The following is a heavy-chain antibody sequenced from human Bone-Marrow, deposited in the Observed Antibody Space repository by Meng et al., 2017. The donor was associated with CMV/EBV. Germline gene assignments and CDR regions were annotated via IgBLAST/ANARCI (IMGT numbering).Heavy chain of an antibody. Sequence: GGSLRLSCAASGFAVSSNYMTWVRQVPGKGLEWVSLIYRDGNTFYLDSVKGRFTISRDDSKNTVYLQMNSLRAEDTAVYYCASYGSFPLDVWGQGTTVTVSS. D-gene: IGHD6-19*01. CDR2: IYRDGNT. V-gene: IGHV3-53*01. CDR1: GFAVSSNY. J-gene: IGHJ6*02. CDR3: ASYGSFPLDV.